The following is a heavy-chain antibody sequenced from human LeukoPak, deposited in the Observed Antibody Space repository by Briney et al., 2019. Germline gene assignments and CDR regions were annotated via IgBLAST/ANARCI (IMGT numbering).Heavy chain of an antibody. CDR3: AKEEELWELWGYFDY. J-gene: IGHJ4*02. V-gene: IGHV3-30*18. CDR2: ISYDGSNK. D-gene: IGHD1-26*01. Sequence: GRSLRLSCAASGFTFSSYGMHWVRQAPGKGLEWVAVISYDGSNKYYADSVKGRFTISRDKSKNTLYLQMNSLRVEDTAVYYCAKEEELWELWGYFDYWGQGTLVTVSS. CDR1: GFTFSSYG.